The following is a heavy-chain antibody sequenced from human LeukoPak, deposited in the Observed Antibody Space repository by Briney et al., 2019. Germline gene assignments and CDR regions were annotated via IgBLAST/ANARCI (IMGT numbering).Heavy chain of an antibody. CDR2: ISGSGGST. Sequence: PGGSLRLSCAASGFTFSDYYMSWIRQAPGKGLEWVSYISGSGGSTYYADSVKGRFTISRDNSKNTLYLQMNSLRAEDTAVYYCAKVAKKGVGATSQFDYWGQGTLVTVSS. CDR3: AKVAKKGVGATSQFDY. D-gene: IGHD1-26*01. CDR1: GFTFSDYY. J-gene: IGHJ4*02. V-gene: IGHV3-11*01.